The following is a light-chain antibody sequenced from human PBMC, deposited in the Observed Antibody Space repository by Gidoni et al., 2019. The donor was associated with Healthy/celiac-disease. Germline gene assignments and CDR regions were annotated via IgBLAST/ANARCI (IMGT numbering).Light chain of an antibody. V-gene: IGKV3-11*01. CDR3: QQRSNWPPKLT. CDR2: DAS. J-gene: IGKJ4*01. Sequence: IVLTQSPATLALSPGDRATLSCRASQSVSSYLAWDQQKPGQAPRLLIYDASNRATGIPARFSGSGSGTDFTLTISSLEPEDFAVYYCQQRSNWPPKLTFGGGTKVEIK. CDR1: QSVSSY.